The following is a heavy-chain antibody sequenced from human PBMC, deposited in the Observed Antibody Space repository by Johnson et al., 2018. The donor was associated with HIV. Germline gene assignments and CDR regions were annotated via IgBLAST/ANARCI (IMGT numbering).Heavy chain of an antibody. CDR3: ARDPHMHGSSFDI. J-gene: IGHJ3*02. CDR1: GFTFDDYA. V-gene: IGHV3-9*01. CDR2: ISWNRGSL. D-gene: IGHD1-26*01. Sequence: EVQLVESGGGLVQPGRSLRLSCAASGFTFDDYAMHWVRQAPGKGLEWVSGISWNRGSLGYADSVKGRFTISRDNSKNTLYLQMNSLIAEDTAVYYCARDPHMHGSSFDIWGPGTMVTVSS.